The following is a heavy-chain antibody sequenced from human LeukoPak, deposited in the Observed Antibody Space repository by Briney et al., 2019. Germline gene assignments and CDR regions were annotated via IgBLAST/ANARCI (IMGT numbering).Heavy chain of an antibody. D-gene: IGHD3-10*01. CDR1: GGSVSSGSYY. V-gene: IGHV4-61*01. CDR3: ARDTGGGHDYGS. Sequence: SETLSLTRTVSGGSVSSGSYYWSWIRQPPGKGLEWIGYIYYSGSTNYNPSLKSRVTISVDTSKNQFSLKLSSVTAADTAVYYCARDTGGGHDYGSWGQGTLVTVSS. CDR2: IYYSGST. J-gene: IGHJ4*02.